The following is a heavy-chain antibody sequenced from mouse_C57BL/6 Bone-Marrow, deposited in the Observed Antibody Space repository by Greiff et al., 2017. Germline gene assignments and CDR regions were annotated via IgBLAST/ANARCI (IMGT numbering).Heavy chain of an antibody. J-gene: IGHJ1*03. CDR2: ISYDGSN. Sequence: EVKLVESGPGLVKPSQSLSLTCSVTGYSITSGYYWNWIRQFPGNKLEWMGYISYDGSNNYNPSLKNRISITRDTSKNQFFLKLHSVTTEDTATYYCARDGYYRWYFDVWGTGTTVTVSS. CDR3: ARDGYYRWYFDV. D-gene: IGHD2-3*01. CDR1: GYSITSGYY. V-gene: IGHV3-6*01.